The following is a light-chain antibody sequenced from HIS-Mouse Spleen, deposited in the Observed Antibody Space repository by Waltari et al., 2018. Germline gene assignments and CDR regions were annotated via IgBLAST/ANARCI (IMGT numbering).Light chain of an antibody. Sequence: QSALTQPASVSGSPGQSITISCTGTSRDVGSYNLVSWYQQHPGKAPKLMIYEGSKRPSGVSNRFSGSKSGNTASLTISGLQAEDEADYYCCSYAGSTWVFGGGTKLTVL. CDR2: EGS. J-gene: IGLJ3*02. V-gene: IGLV2-23*01. CDR3: CSYAGSTWV. CDR1: SRDVGSYNL.